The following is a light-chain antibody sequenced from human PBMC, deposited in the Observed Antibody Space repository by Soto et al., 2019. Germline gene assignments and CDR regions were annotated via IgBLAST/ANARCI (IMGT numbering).Light chain of an antibody. CDR1: QTISSW. J-gene: IGKJ3*01. CDR3: GHDTQLPGT. V-gene: IGKV1-5*01. CDR2: GAS. Sequence: DRKSTQSRETLARGGCESLNNTCRASQTISSWLAWYQQKPGKPPKVLIYGASNLQSGVPSRFSGSEPGTEYTLGLRCLHSGESAPPIYGHDTQLPGTFRPGTKVDIK.